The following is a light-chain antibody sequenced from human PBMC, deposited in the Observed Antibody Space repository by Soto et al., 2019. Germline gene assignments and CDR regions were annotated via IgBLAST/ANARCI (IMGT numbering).Light chain of an antibody. CDR2: AAS. Sequence: DIQMTQSPSSLSASVGDRVTITCRASQSINTYLNWYQQKPGKAPKLLMYAASNLQSGVPSRFSGSGSGTDFTLTISSLQPEDFATYFCQQSYSAPWTFGQGAKVEIK. CDR3: QQSYSAPWT. J-gene: IGKJ1*01. V-gene: IGKV1-39*01. CDR1: QSINTY.